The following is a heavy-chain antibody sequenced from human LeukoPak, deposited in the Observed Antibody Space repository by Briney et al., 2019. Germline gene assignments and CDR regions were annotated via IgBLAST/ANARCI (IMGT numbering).Heavy chain of an antibody. Sequence: GGSLRLSCAASGFTFSSYAMHWVRQAPGKGLEWVAVISYDGSNKYYADSVKGRFTISRDNSKNTLYLQMNSLRAEDTAVYYCARNTLPYYYDSSGYYDYWSQGTLVTVSS. J-gene: IGHJ4*02. V-gene: IGHV3-30*04. CDR2: ISYDGSNK. D-gene: IGHD3-22*01. CDR1: GFTFSSYA. CDR3: ARNTLPYYYDSSGYYDY.